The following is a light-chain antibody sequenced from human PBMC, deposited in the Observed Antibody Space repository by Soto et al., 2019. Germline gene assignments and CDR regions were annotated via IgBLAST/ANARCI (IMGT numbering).Light chain of an antibody. Sequence: IQLTQSPSSLSASVGDRVTITCRASQGISSYLGWYQQKPGKAPNLLIYDASTLHSGIPDRFSGSGSGTDFTLTISSLQSEDFAVYYCQQYNTWPPITFGQGTRLEIK. CDR2: DAS. CDR3: QQYNTWPPIT. CDR1: QGISSY. V-gene: IGKV1-9*01. J-gene: IGKJ5*01.